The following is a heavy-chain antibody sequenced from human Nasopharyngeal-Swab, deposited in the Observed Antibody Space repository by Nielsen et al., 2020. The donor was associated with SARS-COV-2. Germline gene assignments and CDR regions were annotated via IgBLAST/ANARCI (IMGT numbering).Heavy chain of an antibody. D-gene: IGHD3-10*01. CDR2: IYYSGST. CDR3: ARLSPEDGDY. J-gene: IGHJ4*02. V-gene: IGHV4-39*01. Sequence: RQAPGKGLEWFGSIYYSGSTYYNPSLKSRVTISVDTSKNQFSLKLSSVTAADTAVYYCARLSPEDGDYWGQGTLVTVSS.